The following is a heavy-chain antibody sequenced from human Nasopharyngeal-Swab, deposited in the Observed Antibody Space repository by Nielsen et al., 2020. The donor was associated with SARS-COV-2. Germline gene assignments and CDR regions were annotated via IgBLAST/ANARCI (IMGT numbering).Heavy chain of an antibody. Sequence: GGSLRLSCAASGFTFSSYGMHWVRQAPGKGLEWVAVISYDGSNKYYADSVKGRFTISRDNSKNTLYLQMNSVRAEDTAVYYCAKGPFIVVVTGGGDFDYWGQGTLVTVSS. D-gene: IGHD2-21*02. CDR1: GFTFSSYG. J-gene: IGHJ4*02. V-gene: IGHV3-30*18. CDR2: ISYDGSNK. CDR3: AKGPFIVVVTGGGDFDY.